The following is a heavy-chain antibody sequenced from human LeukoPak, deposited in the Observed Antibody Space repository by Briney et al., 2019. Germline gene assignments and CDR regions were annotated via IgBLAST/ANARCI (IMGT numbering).Heavy chain of an antibody. CDR1: GYTFTSYG. CDR3: ARDECTSTSCYCDY. V-gene: IGHV1-18*01. CDR2: ISAYNGNT. Sequence: ASVRVSCKASGYTFTSYGISWVRQAPGQGLEWMGWISAYNGNTNYAQKFQGRVTMTTDTSTSTAYMELRSLRSDDTAVYYCARDECTSTSCYCDYWGQGTLVTVSS. J-gene: IGHJ4*02. D-gene: IGHD2-2*01.